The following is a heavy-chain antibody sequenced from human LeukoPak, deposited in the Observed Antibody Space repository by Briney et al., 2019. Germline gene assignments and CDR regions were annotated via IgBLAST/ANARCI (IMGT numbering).Heavy chain of an antibody. J-gene: IGHJ6*04. V-gene: IGHV3-64D*06. CDR1: GFTFSSYA. D-gene: IGHD6-13*01. Sequence: GGSLRLSCSASGFTFSSYAMYWVRQAPGKGLEYVSAISSNGGTTYYADSVKARFTIPRDNSKSTLYLQMSGLRAEDTALYYCVKTSSSSWAYYYYGMDVWGKGTTVTVSS. CDR2: ISSNGGTT. CDR3: VKTSSSSWAYYYYGMDV.